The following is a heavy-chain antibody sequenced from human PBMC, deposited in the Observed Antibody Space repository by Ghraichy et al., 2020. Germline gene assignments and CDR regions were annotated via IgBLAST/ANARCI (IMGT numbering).Heavy chain of an antibody. CDR2: ISGSGRST. J-gene: IGHJ3*02. CDR1: GFTFGSYA. D-gene: IGHD5-24*01. Sequence: LSLTCAASGFTFGSYAMNWVRQAPGKGLEWVSAISGSGRSTYYADSVKGRFTISRDNSKNTLYLQMNSLRVEDTAIYYCARDLGRGEMATITPANIWGQGTMVTGAS. CDR3: ARDLGRGEMATITPANI. V-gene: IGHV3-23*01.